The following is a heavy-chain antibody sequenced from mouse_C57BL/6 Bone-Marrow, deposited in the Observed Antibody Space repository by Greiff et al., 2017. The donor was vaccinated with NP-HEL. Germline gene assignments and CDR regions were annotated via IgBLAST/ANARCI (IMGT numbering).Heavy chain of an antibody. J-gene: IGHJ1*03. CDR3: TTNPYWYFDV. Sequence: VQLKQSGAELVRPGASVKLSCTASGFNIKDDYMHWVKQRPEQGLEWIGWIDPENGDTEYASKFQGKATITADTSSNTAYLQLSSLTSEDTAVYYCTTNPYWYFDVWGTGTTVTVSS. V-gene: IGHV14-4*01. CDR2: IDPENGDT. CDR1: GFNIKDDY.